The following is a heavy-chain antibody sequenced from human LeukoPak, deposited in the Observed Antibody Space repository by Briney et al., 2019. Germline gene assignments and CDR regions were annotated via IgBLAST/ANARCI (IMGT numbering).Heavy chain of an antibody. Sequence: ASVKVSCKASGYTFTSYSISWVRQAPGQGLEWMGWISAYNGNTIYAQKVKGRVTMATDTSTSTAYMELRSLKSDDTAVYYCARASYCSGGSCYSDYWGQGTLVTVSS. CDR3: ARASYCSGGSCYSDY. D-gene: IGHD2-15*01. CDR1: GYTFTSYS. J-gene: IGHJ4*02. CDR2: ISAYNGNT. V-gene: IGHV1-18*01.